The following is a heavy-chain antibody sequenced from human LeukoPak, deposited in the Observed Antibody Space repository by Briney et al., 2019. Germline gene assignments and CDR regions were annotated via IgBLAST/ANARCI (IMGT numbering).Heavy chain of an antibody. Sequence: GASVKVSCKASGYTFTGYYMHWVRQAPGQGLEWMGWINPNSGGTNYAQKFQGRVTMTRDTSINTAYMELSRLRSDDTAVYYCATTPARVGWTYYYGSGSSMDVWGQGTTVTVSS. CDR3: ATTPARVGWTYYYGSGSSMDV. CDR2: INPNSGGT. J-gene: IGHJ6*02. D-gene: IGHD3-10*01. CDR1: GYTFTGYY. V-gene: IGHV1-2*02.